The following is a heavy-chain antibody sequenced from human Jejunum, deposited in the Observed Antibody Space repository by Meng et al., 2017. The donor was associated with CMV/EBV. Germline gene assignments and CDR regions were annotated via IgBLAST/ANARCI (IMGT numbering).Heavy chain of an antibody. D-gene: IGHD2-21*02. CDR1: FTFNKYA. J-gene: IGHJ4*02. Sequence: FTFNKYAIHWVRRAPGKGLEWVALVSHDGVTKQYADSVEGRLTISRDSFNNTLSLQMNSLRDEDTALYYCVRHMYNFGVVTAIENWGQGTQVTVSS. CDR2: VSHDGVTK. CDR3: VRHMYNFGVVTAIEN. V-gene: IGHV3-30*14.